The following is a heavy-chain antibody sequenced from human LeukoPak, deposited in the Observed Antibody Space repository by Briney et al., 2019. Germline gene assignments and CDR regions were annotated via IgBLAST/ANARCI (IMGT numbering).Heavy chain of an antibody. J-gene: IGHJ5*02. D-gene: IGHD2-2*01. Sequence: SETLSLTCTVSGGSIRSSSYYWGWIRQPPGKGLEWIGSIYYSGSTYYNPSLKSRVTISVDTSKNQFSLKLSSVTAADTAVYYCARWGTYASTSNWFDPWGQGTLVTVSS. CDR1: GGSIRSSSYY. CDR3: ARWGTYASTSNWFDP. V-gene: IGHV4-39*07. CDR2: IYYSGST.